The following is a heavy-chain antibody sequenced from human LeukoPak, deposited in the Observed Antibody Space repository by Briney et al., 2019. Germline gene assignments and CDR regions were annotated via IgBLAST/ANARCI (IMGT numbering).Heavy chain of an antibody. J-gene: IGHJ4*02. Sequence: GGSLRLSCATSGVRFEDYAMNWVRPAPGKGLEWVGLIASKAYGGTTEFAASVTSRFSMSRDESKPIVYLQINSLKIEETGVYYWTTEVQRGARYWGGEYWGEGT. CDR3: TTEVQRGARYWGGEY. CDR2: IASKAYGGTT. V-gene: IGHV3-49*04. CDR1: GVRFEDYA. D-gene: IGHD3-16*01.